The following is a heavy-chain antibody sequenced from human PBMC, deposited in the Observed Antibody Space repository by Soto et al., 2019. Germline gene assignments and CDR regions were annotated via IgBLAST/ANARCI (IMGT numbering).Heavy chain of an antibody. CDR2: IYYSGST. V-gene: IGHV4-59*12. Sequence: SETLSLTCTVSGGSICSYDWSWIRQPPGKGLEWIGYIYYSGSTSYNPSLKSRVTISVDTSKNQFSLKLSSVTAADTAVYYCARDQAQVGADYFDYWGQGTLVTVSS. CDR3: ARDQAQVGADYFDY. CDR1: GGSICSYD. J-gene: IGHJ4*02. D-gene: IGHD2-2*01.